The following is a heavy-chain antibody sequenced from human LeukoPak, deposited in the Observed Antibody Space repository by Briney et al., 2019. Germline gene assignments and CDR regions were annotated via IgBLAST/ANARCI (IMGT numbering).Heavy chain of an antibody. Sequence: SETLSLTCTVSGGSISSYYWSWIRQPPGKGLEWIGYIYYSGSTNYNPSLKSRVTISVDTSKNQFSLKLSSVTAADTAVYYCARDVAGCSGGSCLNWFDPWGQGTWSPSPQ. V-gene: IGHV4-59*01. J-gene: IGHJ5*02. CDR2: IYYSGST. D-gene: IGHD2-15*01. CDR3: ARDVAGCSGGSCLNWFDP. CDR1: GGSISSYY.